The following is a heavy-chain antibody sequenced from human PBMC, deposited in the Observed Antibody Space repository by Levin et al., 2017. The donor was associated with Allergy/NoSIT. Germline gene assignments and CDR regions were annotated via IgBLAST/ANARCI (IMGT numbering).Heavy chain of an antibody. CDR3: ARDTGARGYYGMDV. Sequence: GESLKISCAASGFTFSSYAMHWVRQAPGKGLEWVAVISYDGSNKYYADSVKGRFTISRDNSKNTLYLQMNSLRAEDTAVYYCARDTGARGYYGMDVWGQGTTVTVSS. V-gene: IGHV3-30-3*01. J-gene: IGHJ6*02. CDR2: ISYDGSNK. CDR1: GFTFSSYA. D-gene: IGHD1-14*01.